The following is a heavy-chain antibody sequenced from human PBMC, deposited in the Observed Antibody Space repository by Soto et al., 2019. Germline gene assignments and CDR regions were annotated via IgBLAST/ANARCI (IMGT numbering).Heavy chain of an antibody. CDR1: GVSITRSFW. CDR3: AAKGGGNGLDH. CDR2: IYHTGST. V-gene: IGHV4-4*02. J-gene: IGHJ4*02. D-gene: IGHD3-16*01. Sequence: QVQLQESGPGLVKPSETLSLTCAVSGVSITRSFWWHWVRQSPGKGLEWLGEIYHTGSTNYNPSLSGRVTNSVDHSRNQFSLSLTSVTAADTAFYFCAAKGGGNGLDHWGQGTRVTVSS.